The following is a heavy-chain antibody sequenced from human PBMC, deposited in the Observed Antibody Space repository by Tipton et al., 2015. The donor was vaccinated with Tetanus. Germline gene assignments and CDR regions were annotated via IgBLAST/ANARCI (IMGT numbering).Heavy chain of an antibody. CDR2: INHSGDT. CDR3: ARVALTGTHFDY. V-gene: IGHV4-34*01. D-gene: IGHD3-9*01. J-gene: IGHJ4*02. Sequence: TLSLTCVGYGESLRDYFWTWIRQPPGKGLEWIGEINHSGDTNFSPSLKSRVSMSVDTSKRQFSLSLTSVTAADTAVYYCARVALTGTHFDYWGQGTLVTVSS. CDR1: GESLRDYF.